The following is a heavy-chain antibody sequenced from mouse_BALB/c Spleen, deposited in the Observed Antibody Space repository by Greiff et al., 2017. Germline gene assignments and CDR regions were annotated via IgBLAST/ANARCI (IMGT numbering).Heavy chain of an antibody. CDR1: GFTFSNYW. D-gene: IGHD1-1*01. CDR3: TRNYGSSWYFDV. Sequence: EVKVEESGGGLVQPGGSMKLSCVASGFTFSNYWMNWVRQSPEKGLEWVAEIRLKSNNYATHYAESVKGRFTISRDDSKSSVYLQMNNLRAEDTGIYYCTRNYGSSWYFDVWGAGTTVTVSS. V-gene: IGHV6-6*02. J-gene: IGHJ1*01. CDR2: IRLKSNNYAT.